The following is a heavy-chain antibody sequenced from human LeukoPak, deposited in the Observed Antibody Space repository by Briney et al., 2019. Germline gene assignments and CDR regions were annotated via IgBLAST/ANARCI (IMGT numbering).Heavy chain of an antibody. CDR2: ISSSSSYI. V-gene: IGHV3-21*01. J-gene: IGHJ4*02. D-gene: IGHD3-22*01. CDR3: ARDPSDYYDSSGSSHHFDY. Sequence: GGSLRLSCAASGFTFSSYSMNWVRQAPGKGLEWVSSISSSSSYIYYADSVKGRFAISRDNAKNSLYLQMNSLRAEDTAVYYCARDPSDYYDSSGSSHHFDYWGQGTLVTVSS. CDR1: GFTFSSYS.